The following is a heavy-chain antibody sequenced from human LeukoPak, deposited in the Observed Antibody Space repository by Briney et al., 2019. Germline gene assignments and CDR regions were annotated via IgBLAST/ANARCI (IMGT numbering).Heavy chain of an antibody. J-gene: IGHJ4*02. Sequence: GGSLRLSCAASGFTFSSYWMTWVRQAPGKGLEWVANIKEDGSEKYYVDSVKGRFTISRDNAKNSLYLQMNSLRAEDTAVYYCASSTSYSSSMDNDYWGQGTLVTVSS. CDR2: IKEDGSEK. V-gene: IGHV3-7*01. CDR3: ASSTSYSSSMDNDY. CDR1: GFTFSSYW. D-gene: IGHD6-6*01.